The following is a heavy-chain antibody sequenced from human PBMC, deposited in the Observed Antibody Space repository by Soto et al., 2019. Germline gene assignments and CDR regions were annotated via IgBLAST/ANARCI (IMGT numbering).Heavy chain of an antibody. D-gene: IGHD3-3*01. V-gene: IGHV4-61*01. J-gene: IGHJ6*02. Sequence: PSETLSLTCTVSGGSVSSGSYYWSWIRQPPGKGLEWIGYIYYSGSTNYNPSLKSRVTISVDASKNQFSRKLSSVTAADTAVYYCAREGNYDCWSSSSYGMDVWGQGTTVTVSS. CDR2: IYYSGST. CDR3: AREGNYDCWSSSSYGMDV. CDR1: GGSVSSGSYY.